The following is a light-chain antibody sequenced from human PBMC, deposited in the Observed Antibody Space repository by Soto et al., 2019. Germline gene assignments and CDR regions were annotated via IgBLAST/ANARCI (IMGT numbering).Light chain of an antibody. Sequence: AIRMNQSPSSLSSSTRHRVTITCRSSQGISSYLAWYQQKPGKAPKLLIYAASTLQSGVPSRFSGSGSGTDFTLTISCLQSEDFATYYCQQYYSYPSITFGQGTRLEIK. CDR2: AAS. CDR1: QGISSY. J-gene: IGKJ5*01. CDR3: QQYYSYPSIT. V-gene: IGKV1-8*01.